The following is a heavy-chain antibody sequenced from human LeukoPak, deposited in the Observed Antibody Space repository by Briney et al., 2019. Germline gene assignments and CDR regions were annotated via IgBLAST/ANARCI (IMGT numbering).Heavy chain of an antibody. CDR2: INPNSGGT. J-gene: IGHJ5*02. Sequence: ASVKVSCKASGCTFTGYYMHWVRQAPGQGLEWMGWINPNSGGTNYAQKFQGRVTMTRDTSISTAYMELSRLRSDDTAVYYCARLASSDGINWFDPWGQGTLVTVSS. CDR1: GCTFTGYY. CDR3: ARLASSDGINWFDP. V-gene: IGHV1-2*02. D-gene: IGHD1-14*01.